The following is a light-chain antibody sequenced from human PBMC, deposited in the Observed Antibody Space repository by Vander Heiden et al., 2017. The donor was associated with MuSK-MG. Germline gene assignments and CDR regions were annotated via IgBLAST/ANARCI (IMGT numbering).Light chain of an antibody. V-gene: IGKV3-20*01. CDR3: QQYGSSPPIT. Sequence: ELVLPQSPGTLSLSPGERATLSCRASQSVSSSYLAWYQQKPGQAPRLLIYGGASRATGVPDRFSGSGAGTDFTLTISRLEPEDFAVDYCQQYGSSPPITFGQGTRLEIK. CDR2: GGA. J-gene: IGKJ5*01. CDR1: QSVSSSY.